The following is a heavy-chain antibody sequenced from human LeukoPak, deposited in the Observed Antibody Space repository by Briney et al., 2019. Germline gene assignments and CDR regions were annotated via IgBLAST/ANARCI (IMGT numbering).Heavy chain of an antibody. D-gene: IGHD3-9*01. J-gene: IGHJ5*02. CDR2: IYYSGST. V-gene: IGHV4-39*01. CDR1: GGSISSSSYY. Sequence: SETLSLTCTVSGGSISSSSYYWGWIRQPPGKGLEWIGSIYYSGSTYYNPSLKSRVTISVDTSKNQFSLKLSSVTAADTAVYYCARHALYGILTGWFDPWGQGTLVTVSS. CDR3: ARHALYGILTGWFDP.